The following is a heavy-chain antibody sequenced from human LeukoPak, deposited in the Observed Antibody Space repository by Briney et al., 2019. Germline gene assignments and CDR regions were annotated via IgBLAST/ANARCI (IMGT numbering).Heavy chain of an antibody. D-gene: IGHD5-12*01. J-gene: IGHJ4*02. CDR1: GYNFTRYW. Sequence: GESLKISCQASGYNFTRYWIGWVRQMPGKGLEWMGLLYPRDSDTRYSPSFQGQVTFSADNSINTAYLQWSSLRASDTAIYYCARQMGVASRKNYFDSWGQGTLVTVSS. CDR2: LYPRDSDT. V-gene: IGHV5-51*01. CDR3: ARQMGVASRKNYFDS.